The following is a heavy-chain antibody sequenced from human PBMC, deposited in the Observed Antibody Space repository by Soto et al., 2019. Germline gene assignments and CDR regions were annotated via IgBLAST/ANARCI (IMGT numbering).Heavy chain of an antibody. D-gene: IGHD6-6*01. J-gene: IGHJ4*02. V-gene: IGHV4-34*01. CDR2: INHSGST. CDR1: GGSFSGYY. CDR3: ASSRSIAARFQDY. Sequence: SETLSLTCAVYGGSFSGYYWSWIRQPPGKGLEWIGEINHSGSTNYNPSLKSRVTISVDTSKNQFSLKLSSVTAADTAVYYCASSRSIAARFQDYWGQGTLVTVSS.